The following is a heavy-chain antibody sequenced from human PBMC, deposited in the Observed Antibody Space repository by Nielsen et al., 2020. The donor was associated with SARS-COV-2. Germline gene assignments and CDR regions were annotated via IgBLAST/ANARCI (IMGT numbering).Heavy chain of an antibody. V-gene: IGHV3-30*18. J-gene: IGHJ4*02. CDR2: ISYDGSNN. CDR1: GFTFSNYG. D-gene: IGHD3-9*01. Sequence: GGSLRLSCAASGFTFSNYGMHWVRPAPGKGLEWVAVISYDGSNNYYADSVKGRFTISRDNSKNTMYLQMHSLRAEDTAVYYCAKGRLRYFDWLTSFDYWGQGTLVTVSS. CDR3: AKGRLRYFDWLTSFDY.